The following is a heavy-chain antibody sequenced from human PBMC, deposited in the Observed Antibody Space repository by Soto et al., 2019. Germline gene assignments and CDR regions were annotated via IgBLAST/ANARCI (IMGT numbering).Heavy chain of an antibody. J-gene: IGHJ3*02. D-gene: IGHD3-9*01. V-gene: IGHV1-2*04. CDR2: IHPNSGGT. CDR3: ARVSHDYDTFTGHYIVAFDI. Sequence: GASVKVSCKASGYTFTDYYIHWVRQAPGQGLEWMGRIHPNSGGTKYAQKFHGSVTMTRDTSINTAYMELSSLASDDTAVYYCARVSHDYDTFTGHYIVAFDIWGQGTMVTVSS. CDR1: GYTFTDYY.